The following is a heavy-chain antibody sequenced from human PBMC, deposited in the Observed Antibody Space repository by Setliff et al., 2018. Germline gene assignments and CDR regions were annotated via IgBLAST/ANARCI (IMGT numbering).Heavy chain of an antibody. CDR2: IYSSGST. Sequence: SETLSLTCTVSGRSVSRDSDFWNWIRRSAGNKLEWIGHIYSSGSTEYNPSLKSRVATSIDASKNQLSLKSSSVTAADSAIYYCARQVDTPMAPIDYWGQGTLVTVSS. V-gene: IGHV4-61*09. D-gene: IGHD5-18*01. CDR1: GRSVSRDSDF. J-gene: IGHJ4*02. CDR3: ARQVDTPMAPIDY.